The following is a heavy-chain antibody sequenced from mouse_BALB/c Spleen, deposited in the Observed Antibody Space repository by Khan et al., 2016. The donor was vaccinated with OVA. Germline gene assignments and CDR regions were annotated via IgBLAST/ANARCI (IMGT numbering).Heavy chain of an antibody. CDR2: INSGSSTI. J-gene: IGHJ3*01. D-gene: IGHD2-2*01. Sequence: EVELVESGGGLVQPGGSRKLSCAASGFTFSSFGIHWVRQAPEKGLEWVGYINSGSSTIYYADTVKGRFTISRDNPKNTLFLQMTSLTSEDTAMYYCARGYVAYWGQGTLCTVSA. CDR3: ARGYVAY. V-gene: IGHV5-17*02. CDR1: GFTFSSFG.